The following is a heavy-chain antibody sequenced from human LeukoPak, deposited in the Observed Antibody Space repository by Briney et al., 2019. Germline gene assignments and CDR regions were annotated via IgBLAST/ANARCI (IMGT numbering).Heavy chain of an antibody. CDR3: ARGHRPQYTSTWDNCFDP. CDR2: ISSSGDKI. D-gene: IGHD2-2*01. J-gene: IGHJ5*02. Sequence: GGSLRLSCAASGFTFSSYEMNWVRQAPGEGLRWVSYISSSGDKIYYANDVKGRFTISRDKAKNSLYLQMNSLRAEDTAIYYSARGHRPQYTSTWDNCFDPWGQGTRVTVSS. CDR1: GFTFSSYE. V-gene: IGHV3-48*03.